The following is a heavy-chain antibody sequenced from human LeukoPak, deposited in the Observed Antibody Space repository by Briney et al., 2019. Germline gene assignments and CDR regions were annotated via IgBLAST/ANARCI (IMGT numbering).Heavy chain of an antibody. J-gene: IGHJ6*02. Sequence: GGSLRLSCAASGFTVSSNSMSWVRQAPGKGLEWISVIYSGGTTYYADSVKGRFTISKDNSKNTLYLQMNSLRAEDTAVYYCARDLYVDIVAPSGMDVWGQGTTVTVSS. CDR1: GFTVSSNS. CDR2: IYSGGTT. V-gene: IGHV3-66*01. CDR3: ARDLYVDIVAPSGMDV. D-gene: IGHD5-12*01.